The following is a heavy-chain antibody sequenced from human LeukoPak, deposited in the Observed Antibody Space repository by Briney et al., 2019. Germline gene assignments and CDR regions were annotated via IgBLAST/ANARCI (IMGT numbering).Heavy chain of an antibody. V-gene: IGHV3-7*01. J-gene: IGHJ3*02. CDR1: GFTFSSHW. Sequence: GGSLRLSCAASGFTFSSHWMSWVRQAPGKGLEWVANIKQDGSEKYYVDSVKGRFTISRDNAKNSLYLQMNSLRAEDTAVYYCARTYDILTGYYKSGFDIWGQGTMVTVS. CDR3: ARTYDILTGYYKSGFDI. D-gene: IGHD3-9*01. CDR2: IKQDGSEK.